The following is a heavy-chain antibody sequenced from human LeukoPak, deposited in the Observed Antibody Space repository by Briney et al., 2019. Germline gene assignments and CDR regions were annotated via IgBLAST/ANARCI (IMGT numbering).Heavy chain of an antibody. CDR2: ISYDGVYK. J-gene: IGHJ4*02. D-gene: IGHD3-16*02. V-gene: IGHV3-30-3*01. CDR1: GFTFSSHA. Sequence: GRSLRLSCEASGFTFSSHAIHWVRQAPGQGLEWVAFISYDGVYKHYADSVKGRFTLSRDNSKNTLYMELSSLRAEDTAVYYCARDVSYHYSFHYWRQGTLVTVCS. CDR3: ARDVSYHYSFHY.